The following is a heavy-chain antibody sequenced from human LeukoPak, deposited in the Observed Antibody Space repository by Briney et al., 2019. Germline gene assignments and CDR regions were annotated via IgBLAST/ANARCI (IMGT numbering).Heavy chain of an antibody. D-gene: IGHD6-25*01. Sequence: SETLSLTCTVSGGSISSYFWSWIRQPPGTGLEWSGYIYYSGSTNYNPSLKSRVTISVDTSKNQFSLKLSSVTAADTAVYYCASARLGSGLEGAFDIWGQGTMVTVSS. CDR2: IYYSGST. CDR3: ASARLGSGLEGAFDI. V-gene: IGHV4-59*01. CDR1: GGSISSYF. J-gene: IGHJ3*02.